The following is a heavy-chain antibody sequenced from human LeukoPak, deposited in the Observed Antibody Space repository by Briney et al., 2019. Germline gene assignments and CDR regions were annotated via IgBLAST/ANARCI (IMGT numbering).Heavy chain of an antibody. CDR1: GFTFSSYD. CDR2: IGTAGDT. Sequence: PGGSLRLSCAASGFTFSSYDMHWVRRATGKGLEWVSAIGTAGDTYYPGSVKGRFTISRENAKNSLYLQMNSLRAGDTAVYYCARVAGTNAFDIWGQGTMVTVSS. D-gene: IGHD6-19*01. V-gene: IGHV3-13*01. CDR3: ARVAGTNAFDI. J-gene: IGHJ3*02.